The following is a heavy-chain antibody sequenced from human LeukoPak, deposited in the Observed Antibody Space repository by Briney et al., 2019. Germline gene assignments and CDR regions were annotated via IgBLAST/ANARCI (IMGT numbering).Heavy chain of an antibody. V-gene: IGHV4-4*07. CDR1: GGSISSYY. CDR2: IYTSGST. D-gene: IGHD2-2*01. Sequence: PSETLSLTCTVSGGSISSYYWSWIRQPAGKGLEWIGRIYTSGSTNYNPSLKSRVTMSVDTSKNQFSLKLSSVTAADTAVYYCARDYPGIVVVPAATHYYYYYYYMDVWGKGTTVTVSS. J-gene: IGHJ6*03. CDR3: ARDYPGIVVVPAATHYYYYYYYMDV.